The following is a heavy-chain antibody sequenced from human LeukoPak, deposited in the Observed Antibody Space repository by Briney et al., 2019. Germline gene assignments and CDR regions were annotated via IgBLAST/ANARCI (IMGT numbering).Heavy chain of an antibody. V-gene: IGHV1-18*01. CDR2: ISAYNGNT. CDR3: ARANTAHDAFDI. CDR1: GYTFTSYG. Sequence: ASVKVSCKASGYTFTSYGISWVRQAPGQGLEWMGWISAYNGNTNYAQKLQGRVTMTTDTSTSTAYMGLRSLRSDDTAVYYCARANTAHDAFDIWGQGTMVTVSS. J-gene: IGHJ3*02. D-gene: IGHD5-18*01.